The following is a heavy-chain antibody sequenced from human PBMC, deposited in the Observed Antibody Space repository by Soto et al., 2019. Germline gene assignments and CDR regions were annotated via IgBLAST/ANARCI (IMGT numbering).Heavy chain of an antibody. D-gene: IGHD4-17*01. CDR1: GFTFSSYG. J-gene: IGHJ4*02. Sequence: QVQLVESGGGVVQPGRSLRLSCAASGFTFSSYGMHWVRQAPGKGLEWVAVIWYDGSNKYYADSVKGRFTISRDNSKNTLYLQMNSLRAEDTAVYHCARDPYDYGDYFFDYWGQGTLVTVSS. CDR2: IWYDGSNK. CDR3: ARDPYDYGDYFFDY. V-gene: IGHV3-33*01.